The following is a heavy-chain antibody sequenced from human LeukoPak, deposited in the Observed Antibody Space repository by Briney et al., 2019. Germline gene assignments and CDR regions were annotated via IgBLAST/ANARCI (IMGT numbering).Heavy chain of an antibody. Sequence: GESLKISCKGSGYSFTNYWIAWVRQMPGKGLEWMGIIYPGDSATRYNPSFQGHVTISADKSISTAYLQWSSLKASDTAMYYCARSQQPEYGYTELPAYWGQGTLVTVSS. CDR3: ARSQQPEYGYTELPAY. J-gene: IGHJ4*02. CDR2: IYPGDSAT. V-gene: IGHV5-51*01. CDR1: GYSFTNYW. D-gene: IGHD5-24*01.